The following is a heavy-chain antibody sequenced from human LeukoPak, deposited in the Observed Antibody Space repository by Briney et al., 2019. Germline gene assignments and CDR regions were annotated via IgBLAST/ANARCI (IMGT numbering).Heavy chain of an antibody. CDR1: GYTFTSYG. D-gene: IGHD4-11*01. CDR2: ISAYNGNT. J-gene: IGHJ6*03. Sequence: ASVKVSCKASGYTFTSYGISWVRRAPGQGLEWMGWISAYNGNTNYAQKLQGRVTMTTDTSTSTAYMDLRSLRSDDTAVYYCARVTLQQSYMDVWGKGTTVTVSS. V-gene: IGHV1-18*01. CDR3: ARVTLQQSYMDV.